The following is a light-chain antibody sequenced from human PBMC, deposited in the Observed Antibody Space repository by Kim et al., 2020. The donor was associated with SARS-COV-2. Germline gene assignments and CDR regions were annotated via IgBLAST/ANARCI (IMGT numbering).Light chain of an antibody. V-gene: IGKV1-9*01. CDR2: GAS. Sequence: TSVGDRVTITCRASQGISSYLAWYQQKPGKAPNLLIYGASTLQSGVPSRFSGSGSGIEFTLTISSLQPEDFATYYCQQFNSYPRTFGGGTKVDIK. J-gene: IGKJ4*01. CDR1: QGISSY. CDR3: QQFNSYPRT.